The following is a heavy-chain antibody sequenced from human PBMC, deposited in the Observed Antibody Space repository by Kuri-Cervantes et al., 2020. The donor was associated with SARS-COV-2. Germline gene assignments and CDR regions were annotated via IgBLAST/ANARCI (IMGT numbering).Heavy chain of an antibody. V-gene: IGHV1-45*02. J-gene: IGHJ3*02. CDR1: GDTFTYRF. CDR2: ITPFNGNT. Sequence: SVNVSCKASGDTFTYRFLHWVRQAPGQAPEWMGWITPFNGNTKYAQKFQDRVTITRDRSMNTAYMELSSLRSEDTAMYYCARSGPGAISREDGALDIWGQGTMVTVSS. CDR3: ARSGPGAISREDGALDI. D-gene: IGHD4/OR15-4a*01.